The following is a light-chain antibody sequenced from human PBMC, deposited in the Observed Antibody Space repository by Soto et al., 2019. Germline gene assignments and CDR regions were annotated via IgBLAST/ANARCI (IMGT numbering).Light chain of an antibody. CDR3: SSYTSRSTYVV. CDR1: SSDVGGYNY. V-gene: IGLV2-14*01. J-gene: IGLJ2*01. Sequence: QSVLTQPASVSGAPGQSITISCTGTSSDVGGYNYVSWYQQHPGKAPKLMIYDVSNRPSGVSNRFSGSKSGNTASLTISGRQAEDEAVYYCSSYTSRSTYVVFGGGTTLHVL. CDR2: DVS.